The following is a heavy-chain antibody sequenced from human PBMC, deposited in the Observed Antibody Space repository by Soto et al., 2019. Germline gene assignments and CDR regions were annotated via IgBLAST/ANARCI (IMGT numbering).Heavy chain of an antibody. CDR2: ISGSGGTT. CDR3: ANPLGGVTPAAPYGLDV. J-gene: IGHJ6*02. V-gene: IGHV3-23*01. D-gene: IGHD2-2*01. CDR1: GFTFSTFA. Sequence: EVQLLESGGGLVQPGGSLRISCAASGFTFSTFAMSWVRLAPGKGLEWVSTISGSGGTTYYADSVKGWFIISRDNSKNTLVQQMNSLRVAETAIYYCANPLGGVTPAAPYGLDVWGQGTTVTYSS.